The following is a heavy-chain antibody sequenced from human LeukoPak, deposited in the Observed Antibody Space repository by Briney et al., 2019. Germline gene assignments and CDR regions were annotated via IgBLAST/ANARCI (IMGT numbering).Heavy chain of an antibody. Sequence: GGSLRLSCVASGFTFNTYWVNWVRQAPGKGLEWVSSISSSSSYIYYADSVKGRFTISRDNAKNSLYLQMNSLRAEDTAVYYCARGLDYGGNSGDYWGQGTLVTVSS. D-gene: IGHD4-23*01. CDR2: ISSSSSYI. CDR1: GFTFNTYW. CDR3: ARGLDYGGNSGDY. J-gene: IGHJ4*02. V-gene: IGHV3-21*01.